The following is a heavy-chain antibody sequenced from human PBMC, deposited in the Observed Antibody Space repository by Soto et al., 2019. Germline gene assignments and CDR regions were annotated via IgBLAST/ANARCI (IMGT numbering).Heavy chain of an antibody. J-gene: IGHJ4*02. CDR2: IIPVSGTT. D-gene: IGHD3-10*01. V-gene: IGHV1-69*13. Sequence: ASVKASCKTSGGTFSDYFITWVRQAPGQGLEWMGGIIPVSGTTDYAQKFLGRVSFTADLSTSAVYMELTSLRSEDTAMYYCARGWFGELWGFDYWGPGTPVTVSS. CDR1: GGTFSDYF. CDR3: ARGWFGELWGFDY.